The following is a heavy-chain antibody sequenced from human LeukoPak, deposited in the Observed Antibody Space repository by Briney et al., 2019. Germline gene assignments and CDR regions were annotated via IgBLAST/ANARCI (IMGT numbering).Heavy chain of an antibody. J-gene: IGHJ4*02. CDR1: GFTFSSYA. Sequence: GGSLRLSCAASGFTFSSYAMSWVRQAPGKGLEWVSAISGGGGSTYYADSVKGRFTISRDNSKNTLDLQMNSLRAEDTAVYYCAKEDSCTNGVCYSAHTFDYWGQGTLVTVSS. V-gene: IGHV3-23*01. CDR2: ISGGGGST. D-gene: IGHD2-8*01. CDR3: AKEDSCTNGVCYSAHTFDY.